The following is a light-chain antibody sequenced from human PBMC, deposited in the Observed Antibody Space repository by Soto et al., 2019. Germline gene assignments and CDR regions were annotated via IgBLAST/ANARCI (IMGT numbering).Light chain of an antibody. V-gene: IGLV2-11*01. CDR3: CSSGGRNGFVV. Sequence: QSVLTQPRSVSGSPGQSVTISCTGTSSDVGAYNYVSWYQHSPGKAPKLLIYEVSKRAQGVPDRFAGSKSGNTASLTVSDLQPDDEADYYCCSSGGRNGFVVFGGGTKLTVL. CDR2: EVS. CDR1: SSDVGAYNY. J-gene: IGLJ2*01.